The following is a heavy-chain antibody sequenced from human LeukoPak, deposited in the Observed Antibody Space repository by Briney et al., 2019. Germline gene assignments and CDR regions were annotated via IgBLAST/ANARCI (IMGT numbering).Heavy chain of an antibody. V-gene: IGHV1-18*04. CDR2: ISAYNGNT. CDR3: ARQSGSYFPFDY. CDR1: GYTFTGYY. Sequence: GASVKVSCKASGYTFTGYYMHWVRQAPGQGLEWMGWISAYNGNTNYAQKVQGRVTMTTDTSTSTAYMELRSLRSDDTAVYFCARQSGSYFPFDYWGQGTLVTVSS. J-gene: IGHJ4*02. D-gene: IGHD1-26*01.